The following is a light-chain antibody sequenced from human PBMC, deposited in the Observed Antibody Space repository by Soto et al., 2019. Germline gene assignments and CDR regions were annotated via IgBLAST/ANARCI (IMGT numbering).Light chain of an antibody. CDR2: DVN. Sequence: QSALTQPRSVSGSPGQSVTISCTGTSSDVGDYNSVSWYQHHPGKAPKLMIYDVNKRPSGVPDRFSGSRSGNTASLTISGLQAEDEADYYCCSYAGSYTLVFGGGTKLTVL. CDR3: CSYAGSYTLV. J-gene: IGLJ2*01. CDR1: SSDVGDYNS. V-gene: IGLV2-11*01.